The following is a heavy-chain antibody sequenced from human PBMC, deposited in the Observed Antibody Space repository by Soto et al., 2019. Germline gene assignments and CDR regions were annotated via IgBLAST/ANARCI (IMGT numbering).Heavy chain of an antibody. CDR3: ARDVYYDFWSGYYTHSPYGMDV. D-gene: IGHD3-3*01. Sequence: GASVKVSCKASGYTFTSYYMHWVRQAPGQGLEWMGIINPSGGSTSYAQKFQGRVTMTRDTSTSTAYMELSSLRSEDTAVYYCARDVYYDFWSGYYTHSPYGMDVWGQGTTVTVSS. CDR1: GYTFTSYY. CDR2: INPSGGST. J-gene: IGHJ6*02. V-gene: IGHV1-46*01.